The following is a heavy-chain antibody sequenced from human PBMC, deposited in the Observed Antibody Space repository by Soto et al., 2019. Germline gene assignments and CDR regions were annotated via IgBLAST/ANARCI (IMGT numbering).Heavy chain of an antibody. D-gene: IGHD2-2*01. CDR1: GGSFSGYY. Sequence: SETLSLTCAVYGGSFSGYYWTWIRQPPGKGLEWIGEINHSGGTNYNPSLKSRVSISVDTSKDRFSLKLSSGTAADTAVSYCASIVVVPAAKWLTRVTIGFAPGGQRTL. CDR3: ASIVVVPAAKWLTRVTIGFAP. J-gene: IGHJ5*02. CDR2: INHSGGT. V-gene: IGHV4-34*01.